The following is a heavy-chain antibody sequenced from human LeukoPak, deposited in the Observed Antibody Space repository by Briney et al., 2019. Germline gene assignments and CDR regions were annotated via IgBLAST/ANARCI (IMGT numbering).Heavy chain of an antibody. V-gene: IGHV3-48*03. J-gene: IGHJ6*03. CDR3: ARSPAGANYYLDV. CDR1: GFTFSSYE. Sequence: GGSLRLSCAASGFTFSSYEMNWVRQAPGKGLEWVTYISSSGSTMYYADSVKGRFTISRDNAKNSLSLQMNSLRAEDTAVYYCARSPAGANYYLDVWGKGTTVTISS. D-gene: IGHD1-14*01. CDR2: ISSSGSTM.